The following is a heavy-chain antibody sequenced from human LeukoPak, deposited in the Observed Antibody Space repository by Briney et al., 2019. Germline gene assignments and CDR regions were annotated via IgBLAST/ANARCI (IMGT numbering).Heavy chain of an antibody. D-gene: IGHD2-2*01. Sequence: GGSLRLSCAASGFTFSSYAMRWVRQAPGKGLEWVSAISAGGETPYYADSVKGRFTISRDNFKNTLYLRMNSLRADDTAVYYCAKRRYCSTTNCHDFDYWGQGTLVTVSS. J-gene: IGHJ4*02. CDR2: ISAGGETP. CDR3: AKRRYCSTTNCHDFDY. CDR1: GFTFSSYA. V-gene: IGHV3-23*01.